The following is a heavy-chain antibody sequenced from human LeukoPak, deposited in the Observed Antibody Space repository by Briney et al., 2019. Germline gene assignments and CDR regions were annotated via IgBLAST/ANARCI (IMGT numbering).Heavy chain of an antibody. D-gene: IGHD5-12*01. CDR3: ARVPGRGYSGYEDDY. J-gene: IGHJ4*02. V-gene: IGHV3-53*01. CDR1: GLTFSSNW. CDR2: IYSGGST. Sequence: GGSLRLSCAASGLTFSSNWMTWVRQAPGKGLEWVSVIYSGGSTYYADSVKGRFTISRDNSKNTLYLQMNSLRAEDTAVYYCARVPGRGYSGYEDDYWGQGTLVTVSS.